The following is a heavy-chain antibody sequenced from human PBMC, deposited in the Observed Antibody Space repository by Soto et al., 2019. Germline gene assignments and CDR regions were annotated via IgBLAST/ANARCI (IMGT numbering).Heavy chain of an antibody. CDR2: INPSGGST. J-gene: IGHJ6*03. CDR1: GYTFTSYY. D-gene: IGHD5-18*01. V-gene: IGHV1-46*01. CDR3: ARGPQILSVVDTAMVGGYYYYMDV. Sequence: ASVKVSCKASGYTFTSYYMHWVRQAPGQGLEWMGIINPSGGSTSYAQKFQGRVTMTRDTSTSTVYMELSSLRSEDTAVHYCARGPQILSVVDTAMVGGYYYYMDVWGKGTTVTVSS.